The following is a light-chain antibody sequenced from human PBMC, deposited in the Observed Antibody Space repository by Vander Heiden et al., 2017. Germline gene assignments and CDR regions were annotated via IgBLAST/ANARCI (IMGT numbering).Light chain of an antibody. V-gene: IGLV3-9*01. Sequence: SYDPTQALSLSVALGQTARITCGGKNIGSKNVHWYQQKPGQAPALVIYRDNNRPSGIPERLSGSNSGNTATLTISSAQVGDEADYCCQVWDNGSVVFGGGTKLTVL. CDR1: NIGSKN. J-gene: IGLJ3*02. CDR2: RDN. CDR3: QVWDNGSVV.